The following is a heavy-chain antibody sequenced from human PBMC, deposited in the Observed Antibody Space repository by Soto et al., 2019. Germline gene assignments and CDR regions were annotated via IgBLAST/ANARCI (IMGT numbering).Heavy chain of an antibody. CDR3: ARTPPKSYGDYVAYFDY. J-gene: IGHJ4*02. Sequence: PGGSLRLSCAASGFTFSSYSMNWVRQAPGKGLEWVSYISSSSSTIYYADSVKGRFTISRDNAKNSLYLQMNSLRDEDTAVYYCARTPPKSYGDYVAYFDYWGQGTLVTVS. CDR2: ISSSSSTI. CDR1: GFTFSSYS. D-gene: IGHD4-17*01. V-gene: IGHV3-48*02.